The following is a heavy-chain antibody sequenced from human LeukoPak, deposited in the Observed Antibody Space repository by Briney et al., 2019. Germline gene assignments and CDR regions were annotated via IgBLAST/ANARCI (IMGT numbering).Heavy chain of an antibody. CDR1: GFAFSSNW. CDR2: IDPNGRYT. J-gene: IGHJ4*02. CDR3: ATDLGSSRPNY. D-gene: IGHD6-13*01. Sequence: PGGSLRLSCAASGFAFSSNWMHWVRQAPGKGLVSVSRIDPNGRYTSYADSVKGRFTISRDNAKNSLYLQMNSLRAEDTAVYYCATDLGSSRPNYWGQGTLVTVSS. V-gene: IGHV3-74*01.